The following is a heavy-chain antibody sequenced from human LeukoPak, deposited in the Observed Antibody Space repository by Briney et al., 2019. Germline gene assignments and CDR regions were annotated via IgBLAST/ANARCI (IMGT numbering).Heavy chain of an antibody. D-gene: IGHD3-22*01. CDR1: DGSISSYY. Sequence: SETLSLTCTVSDGSISSYYWSWIRQPPGKGLEWIGYIYYSGSTNYNPSLKSRVAISVDTSKNQFSLKLSSVTAADTAVYYCARRHTYYYDSSGYPLDAFDIWGQGTMVTVSS. CDR2: IYYSGST. J-gene: IGHJ3*02. CDR3: ARRHTYYYDSSGYPLDAFDI. V-gene: IGHV4-59*01.